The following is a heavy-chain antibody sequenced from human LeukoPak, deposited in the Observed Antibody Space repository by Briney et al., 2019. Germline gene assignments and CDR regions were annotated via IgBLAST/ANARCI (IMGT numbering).Heavy chain of an antibody. D-gene: IGHD1-1*01. CDR2: IRSKTNNYAT. CDR1: GFIFSGSA. Sequence: GGSLRLSCAASGFIFSGSAVYWVRQASGKGLEWVGRIRSKTNNYATAYAASVKGRFTFSRDDLKNTAYLQMNSLETDDTAVYYSASAWSDYYGMDVWGQGTTVTVSS. J-gene: IGHJ6*02. CDR3: ASAWSDYYGMDV. V-gene: IGHV3-73*01.